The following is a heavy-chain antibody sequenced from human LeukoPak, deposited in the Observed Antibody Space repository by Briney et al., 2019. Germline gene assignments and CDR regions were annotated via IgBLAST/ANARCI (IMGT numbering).Heavy chain of an antibody. Sequence: GGSLRLSCAGSGFTFSDYGMSWVRQAPGKGLEWVASIKKEDGYEKIYVASVKGRFTISRDNAENSVYLQMNSLRVEDTAMYYCARGGAVAGKYVYWGQGTLVTVSS. CDR3: ARGGAVAGKYVY. J-gene: IGHJ4*02. CDR1: GFTFSDYG. CDR2: IKKEDGYEK. D-gene: IGHD6-19*01. V-gene: IGHV3-7*01.